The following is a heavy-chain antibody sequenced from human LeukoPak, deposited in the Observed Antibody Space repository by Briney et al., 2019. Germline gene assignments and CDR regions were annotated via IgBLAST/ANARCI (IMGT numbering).Heavy chain of an antibody. D-gene: IGHD6-13*01. Sequence: SETLSLTCIVSGDSISNYYSSWIRQPPGKGLEWIGYIYYSGGTNYNPSLKSRVTISVDTSKNQLSLKLSFVTAADTAVYYCASVHNSRTYWFDPWGQETLVTVSS. CDR1: GDSISNYY. V-gene: IGHV4-59*01. CDR2: IYYSGGT. CDR3: ASVHNSRTYWFDP. J-gene: IGHJ5*02.